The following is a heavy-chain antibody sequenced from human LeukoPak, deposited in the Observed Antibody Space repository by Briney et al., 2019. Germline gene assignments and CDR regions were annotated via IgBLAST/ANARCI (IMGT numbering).Heavy chain of an antibody. V-gene: IGHV4-61*02. Sequence: PSQTLSLTCTVSGGSISSGSYYWSWIRQPAGKGLEWIGRIYTSGSTNYNPSLKSRVTISVDTSKNQFSLKLSSLTAADTAVYYCARARYDFWSGSGFDPWGQGTLVTVSS. CDR1: GGSISSGSYY. J-gene: IGHJ5*02. CDR2: IYTSGST. D-gene: IGHD3-3*01. CDR3: ARARYDFWSGSGFDP.